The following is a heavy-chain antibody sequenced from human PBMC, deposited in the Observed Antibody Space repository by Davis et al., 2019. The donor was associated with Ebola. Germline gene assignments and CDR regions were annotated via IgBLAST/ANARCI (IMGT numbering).Heavy chain of an antibody. Sequence: GGSLRLSCAASGFTFSSYGMHWVRQAPGKGLEWVAVIWYDGSNKYYADSVKGRFTISRDNSKNTLYLQMNSLRAEDTAVYYCARWYSPRYYYYYGMDVWGKGTTVTVSS. CDR3: ARWYSPRYYYYYGMDV. V-gene: IGHV3-30*19. CDR1: GFTFSSYG. D-gene: IGHD2-21*01. CDR2: IWYDGSNK. J-gene: IGHJ6*04.